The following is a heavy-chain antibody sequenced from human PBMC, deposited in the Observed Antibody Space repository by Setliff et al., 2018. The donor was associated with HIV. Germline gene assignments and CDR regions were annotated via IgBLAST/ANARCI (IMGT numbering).Heavy chain of an antibody. CDR3: ARPFDWGSSHPLGY. CDR2: IYYSGNT. V-gene: IGHV4-39*01. D-gene: IGHD3-9*01. Sequence: ASETLSLTCTVSGGSSSSSSFYWGWIRQPPGKGLEWIGSIYYSGNTYYNPSLKSRVIISVDTSKNQFSLKLSSVTAADTAVYYCARPFDWGSSHPLGYWSQGTLVTVSS. CDR1: GGSSSSSSFY. J-gene: IGHJ4*02.